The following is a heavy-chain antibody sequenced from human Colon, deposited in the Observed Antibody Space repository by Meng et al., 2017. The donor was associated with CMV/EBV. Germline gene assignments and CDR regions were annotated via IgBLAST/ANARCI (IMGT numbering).Heavy chain of an antibody. CDR3: AHYGDYRFGWYFDL. CDR2: IYWNDDN. D-gene: IGHD4-17*01. Sequence: SGFSLSTGGVGVGWIRQTPGKALEFLALIYWNDDNRYNPSLRSRLTITKDTSKNQVVLTMTNMDPVDTSTYYCAHYGDYRFGWYFDLWGRGTLVTAPQ. CDR1: GFSLSTGGVG. J-gene: IGHJ2*01. V-gene: IGHV2-5*01.